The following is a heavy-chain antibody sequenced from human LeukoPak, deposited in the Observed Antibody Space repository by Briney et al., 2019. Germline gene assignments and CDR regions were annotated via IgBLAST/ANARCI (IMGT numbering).Heavy chain of an antibody. J-gene: IGHJ4*02. CDR1: GYTFTGYY. Sequence: GASVKVSCKASGYTFTGYYMHWVRQAPGQGLEWMGWINPNSGGTNYAQKFQGRVTMTRDTSISTAYMELGRLRSDDTAVYYCAREKDYYDSSGYYYPPQLPDYWGQGTLVTVSS. D-gene: IGHD3-22*01. CDR3: AREKDYYDSSGYYYPPQLPDY. CDR2: INPNSGGT. V-gene: IGHV1-2*02.